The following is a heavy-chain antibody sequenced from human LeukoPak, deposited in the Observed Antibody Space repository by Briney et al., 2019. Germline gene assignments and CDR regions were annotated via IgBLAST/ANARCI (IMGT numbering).Heavy chain of an antibody. CDR2: IYHSGST. CDR3: ARGGGYASPIGY. J-gene: IGHJ4*02. D-gene: IGHD5-12*01. CDR1: GGSISTYY. V-gene: IGHV4-59*01. Sequence: PSETLSLTCTLSGGSISTYYWSWIRQPPGKGLEWIGYIYHSGSTNYNPSLKSRVTISVDTSKNQFSLKLCSVTAADMAVYYCARGGGYASPIGYWGQGALVTVSS.